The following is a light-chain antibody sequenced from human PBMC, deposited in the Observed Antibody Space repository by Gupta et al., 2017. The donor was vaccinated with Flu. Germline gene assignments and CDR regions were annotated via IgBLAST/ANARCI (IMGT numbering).Light chain of an antibody. J-gene: IGKJ2*01. Sequence: IVLTQSPGTLSLSPGERATLSCRASQSISSSFLAWYQQTPGQAPRLLVYGASSRATGIPDRFSGSGSGTDFTLIISRVEPEDFAVYYCQQYGDSPYTFGQGTNLEIK. CDR1: QSISSSF. CDR3: QQYGDSPYT. CDR2: GAS. V-gene: IGKV3-20*01.